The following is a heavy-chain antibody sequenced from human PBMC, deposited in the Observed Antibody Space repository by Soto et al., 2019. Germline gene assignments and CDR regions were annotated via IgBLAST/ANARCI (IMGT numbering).Heavy chain of an antibody. CDR2: IYYSGST. D-gene: IGHD1-26*01. Sequence: SETLSLTCTVSGGSISSGGYYWSWIRQHPGKGLEWIGYIYYSGSTYYNPSLKSRVTISVDTSKNQFSLKLSSVTAADTAVYYCARAPSVGHYYYGMDVWGQGTTVTVSS. CDR1: GGSISSGGYY. CDR3: ARAPSVGHYYYGMDV. V-gene: IGHV4-31*03. J-gene: IGHJ6*02.